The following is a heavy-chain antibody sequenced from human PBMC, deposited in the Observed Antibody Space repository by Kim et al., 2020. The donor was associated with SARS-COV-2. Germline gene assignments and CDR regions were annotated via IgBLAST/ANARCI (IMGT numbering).Heavy chain of an antibody. J-gene: IGHJ4*02. D-gene: IGHD4-17*01. CDR3: ARSPTTVTTGVGDY. Sequence: PSLKSRVTISVDTSKNQFSLKLSSVTAADTAVYYCARSPTTVTTGVGDYWGQGTLVTVSS. V-gene: IGHV4-34*01.